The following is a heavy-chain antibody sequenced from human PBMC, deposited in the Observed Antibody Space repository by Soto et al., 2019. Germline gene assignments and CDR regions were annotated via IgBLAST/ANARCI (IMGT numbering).Heavy chain of an antibody. CDR3: ARHPPTTEHAFDI. CDR1: GYSFTSYL. Sequence: PGDSLKISCKGSGYSFTSYLIGWVRQMPGKGLEWMGIIYPGDSDTRYSPSFQGQVTISADKSISTAYLQWSSLKASDTAMYYCARHPPTTEHAFDIWGQGTMVTVSS. J-gene: IGHJ3*02. D-gene: IGHD4-17*01. V-gene: IGHV5-51*01. CDR2: IYPGDSDT.